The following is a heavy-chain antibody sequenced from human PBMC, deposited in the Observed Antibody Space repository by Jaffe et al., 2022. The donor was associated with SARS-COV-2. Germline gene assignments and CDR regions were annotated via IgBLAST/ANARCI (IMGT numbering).Heavy chain of an antibody. V-gene: IGHV5-51*01. J-gene: IGHJ4*02. Sequence: EVQLVQSGAEVKKPGESLKISCKGSGYSFTSYWIGWVRQMPGKGLEWMGIIYPGDSDTRYSPSFQGQVTISADKSISTAYLQWSSLKASDTAMYYCARGEGSITIFGVVNFQYFDYWGQGTLVTVSS. CDR3: ARGEGSITIFGVVNFQYFDY. D-gene: IGHD3-3*01. CDR2: IYPGDSDT. CDR1: GYSFTSYW.